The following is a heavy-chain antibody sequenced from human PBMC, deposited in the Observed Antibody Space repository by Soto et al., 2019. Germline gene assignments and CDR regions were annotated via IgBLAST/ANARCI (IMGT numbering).Heavy chain of an antibody. V-gene: IGHV4-61*01. D-gene: IGHD3-10*01. CDR1: GASLRSGSYS. Sequence: SETLSLTCTVSGASLRSGSYSWSWIRQPPGKGLEWIGYISHSGRTNYDPSLKSRLTMSVDTSQNQFSLQLNSVTAADTAVYYCSYGYSFDYWGQGTLVTVSS. CDR2: ISHSGRT. J-gene: IGHJ4*02. CDR3: SYGYSFDY.